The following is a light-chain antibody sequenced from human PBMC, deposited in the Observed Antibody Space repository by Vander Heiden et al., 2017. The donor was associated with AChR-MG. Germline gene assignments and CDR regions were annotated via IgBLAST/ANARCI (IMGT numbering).Light chain of an antibody. CDR3: AVWDDSLNGVV. Sequence: QSVLTQTPSASGTPGQRVTISCSGSSSNIGLNYVSWYQNLPGTAPKLLIYRNSERPSGVPDRFSGSKSGTSASLAISGLRSEDETDYYCAVWDDSLNGVVFGGGTRLSVL. CDR2: RNS. CDR1: SSNIGLNY. V-gene: IGLV1-47*01. J-gene: IGLJ2*01.